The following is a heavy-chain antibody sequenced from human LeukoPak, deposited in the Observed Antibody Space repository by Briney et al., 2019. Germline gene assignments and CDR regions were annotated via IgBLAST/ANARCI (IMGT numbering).Heavy chain of an antibody. V-gene: IGHV3-23*01. J-gene: IGHJ4*02. CDR1: RFTFSSYA. CDR2: ISGSGGST. D-gene: IGHD3-22*01. Sequence: GGSLRLSCAASRFTFSSYAMSWVRQAPGKGLEWVSAISGSGGSTYYADSVKGRFTISRDNSKNTLYLQMNSLRAEDTAVYYCAKNYYDSSGYYSHFDYWGQGTLVTVSS. CDR3: AKNYYDSSGYYSHFDY.